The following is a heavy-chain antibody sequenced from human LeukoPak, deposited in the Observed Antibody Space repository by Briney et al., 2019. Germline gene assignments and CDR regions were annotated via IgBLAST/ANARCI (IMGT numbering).Heavy chain of an antibody. CDR1: GDSITDYY. Sequence: PSETLSLVCTVSGDSITDYYWGWIRQPPGKGLEWIGYIYFTGSTRYNPSLESRVTISVDTSKNQFSLKLSSVTAADTAVYYCARRRAEGGSNGLYNWFDPWGQGTLVTVSS. D-gene: IGHD6-13*01. CDR3: ARRRAEGGSNGLYNWFDP. CDR2: IYFTGST. V-gene: IGHV4-59*08. J-gene: IGHJ5*02.